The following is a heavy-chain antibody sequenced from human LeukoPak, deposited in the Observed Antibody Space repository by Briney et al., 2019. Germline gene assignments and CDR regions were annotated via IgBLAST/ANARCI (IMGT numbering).Heavy chain of an antibody. Sequence: SETLSLTCTVSGGSISSYYCSWIRQPPGKVLEWIGYIYYSGSTNYNPSLKSRVTISVDTYKNQFSLKLSSATAADTAVYYCARNLGGGDNWFDPWGQGTLVTVSS. CDR3: ARNLGGGDNWFDP. V-gene: IGHV4-59*08. CDR1: GGSISSYY. CDR2: IYYSGST. D-gene: IGHD3-10*01. J-gene: IGHJ5*02.